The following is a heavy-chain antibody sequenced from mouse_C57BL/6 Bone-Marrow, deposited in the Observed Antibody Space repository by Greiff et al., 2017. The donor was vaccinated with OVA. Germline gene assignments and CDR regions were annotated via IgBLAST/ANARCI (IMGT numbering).Heavy chain of an antibody. J-gene: IGHJ3*01. Sequence: EVMLVESEGGLVQPGSSMKLSCTASGFIFSDYYMAWVRQVPEKGLEWVANINYDGSSTYYLDSLKSRFIISRDNAKNILYLQMSSLKSEDTATYYCAREDGSSYGFAYWGQGTLVTVSA. CDR1: GFIFSDYY. CDR2: INYDGSST. V-gene: IGHV5-16*01. D-gene: IGHD1-1*01. CDR3: AREDGSSYGFAY.